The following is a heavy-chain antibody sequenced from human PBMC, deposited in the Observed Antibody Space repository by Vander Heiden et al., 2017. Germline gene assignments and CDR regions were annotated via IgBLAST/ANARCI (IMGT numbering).Heavy chain of an antibody. CDR2: INPHSGGT. CDR3: ARDVAWELDFDY. Sequence: QVQLVQSGAEVKKPGASVKVSCKASGYTFTGYYMHWVRQAPGQGLEWMGWINPHSGGTNNAQKFQGRVTMTRDTSISTAYMELSRLRSDDTAVYYCARDVAWELDFDYWGQGTLVTVSS. D-gene: IGHD1-26*01. J-gene: IGHJ4*02. V-gene: IGHV1-2*02. CDR1: GYTFTGYY.